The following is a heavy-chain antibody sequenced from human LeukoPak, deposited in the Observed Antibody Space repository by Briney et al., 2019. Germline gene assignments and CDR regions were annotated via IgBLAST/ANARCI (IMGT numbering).Heavy chain of an antibody. Sequence: GGSLRLSCAASGFTFDDYAMHWVRQAPGKGLEWVSGISWNSGSIGYADSVKGRFTISRDNAQNSLYLQMNSLRAEDTALYYYAKSKTQSFYYDSSGHLSSPFDYWGQGTLVTVSS. J-gene: IGHJ4*02. D-gene: IGHD3-22*01. CDR3: AKSKTQSFYYDSSGHLSSPFDY. CDR1: GFTFDDYA. CDR2: ISWNSGSI. V-gene: IGHV3-9*01.